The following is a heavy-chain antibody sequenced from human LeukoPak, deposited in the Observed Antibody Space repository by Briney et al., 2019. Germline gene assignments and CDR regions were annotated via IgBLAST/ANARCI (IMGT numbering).Heavy chain of an antibody. CDR2: IKEDGSEK. V-gene: IGHV3-7*01. CDR1: GFSFGSYW. J-gene: IGHJ4*02. CDR3: ARSTAGFDY. D-gene: IGHD1-1*01. Sequence: GGSLRLSCAASGFSFGSYWIAWVRQAPGKGLEWVANIKEDGSEKYYVDSVKGRFTISRDNAKNSLSLQMSSLRAEDTAVYYCARSTAGFDYWGQGT.